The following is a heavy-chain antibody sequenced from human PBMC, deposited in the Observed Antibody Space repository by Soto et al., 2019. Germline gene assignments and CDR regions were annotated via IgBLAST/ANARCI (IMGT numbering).Heavy chain of an antibody. V-gene: IGHV4-61*01. CDR1: GGSDKSSYCY. CDR3: ARLTTSSGWSLFDS. J-gene: IGHJ4*02. D-gene: IGHD6-13*01. Sequence: SETRWLTCTVWGGSDKSSYCYGSWVGQPPRQRLEWIAYIYSSGTTNYNPSLASRVAISMDTSKTQFTLSLRSLTAADMARYSCARLTTSSGWSLFDSWGQGMLVTVSS. CDR2: IYSSGTT.